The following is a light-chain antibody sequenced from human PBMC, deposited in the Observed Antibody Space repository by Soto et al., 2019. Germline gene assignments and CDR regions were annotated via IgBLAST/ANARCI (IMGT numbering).Light chain of an antibody. CDR3: QQSYTTSWT. CDR1: QTISNY. CDR2: TVS. Sequence: DIQMTQSPSSLSASVGDRVTITCRANQTISNYLNWYQQKPGKAPKLLVYTVSNLHSRIPSRFSGGASGKEFTLTISSLQPEECATYYCQQSYTTSWTFGQGTKVAIK. J-gene: IGKJ1*01. V-gene: IGKV1-39*01.